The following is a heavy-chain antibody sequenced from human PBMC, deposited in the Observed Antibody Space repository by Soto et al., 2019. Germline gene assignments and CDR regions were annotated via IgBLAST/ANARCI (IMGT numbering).Heavy chain of an antibody. J-gene: IGHJ4*02. V-gene: IGHV4-39*07. D-gene: IGHD3-10*01. CDR1: GGSISSSSYY. Sequence: SETLSLTCTVSGGSISSSSYYWGWIRQPPGKGLEWIGSIYYSGSTYYNPSLKSRVTISVDTSENQFSLKLSSVTAADTAVYYCARVGGFGATTIDYWGQGTLVTVSS. CDR2: IYYSGST. CDR3: ARVGGFGATTIDY.